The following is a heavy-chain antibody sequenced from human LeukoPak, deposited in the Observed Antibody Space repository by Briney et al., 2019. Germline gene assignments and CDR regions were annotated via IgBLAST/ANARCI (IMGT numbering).Heavy chain of an antibody. V-gene: IGHV3-30*03. Sequence: GGSLRLSCAASGFTFSSYGMHWVRQAPGKGLEWVAVISYDGSNKYYADSVKGRSTISRDNSKNTLYLQMNSLRAEDTAVYYCASGLLGGNFDYWGQGTLVTVSS. D-gene: IGHD2-15*01. CDR1: GFTFSSYG. CDR2: ISYDGSNK. CDR3: ASGLLGGNFDY. J-gene: IGHJ4*02.